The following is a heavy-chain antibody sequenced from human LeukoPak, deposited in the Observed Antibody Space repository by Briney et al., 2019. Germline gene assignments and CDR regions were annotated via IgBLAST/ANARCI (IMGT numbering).Heavy chain of an antibody. CDR3: ARSTGYSYGYFDY. D-gene: IGHD5-18*01. Sequence: GGSLRLSCAASGFTFSNNEMNWVRQAPGKGLEWVSYMSRGGNTIYYSDSVKGRFTISRDTAENSLSLQMNSLRAEDTAVYYCARSTGYSYGYFDYWGQGTLVTVSS. V-gene: IGHV3-48*03. CDR1: GFTFSNNE. J-gene: IGHJ4*02. CDR2: MSRGGNTI.